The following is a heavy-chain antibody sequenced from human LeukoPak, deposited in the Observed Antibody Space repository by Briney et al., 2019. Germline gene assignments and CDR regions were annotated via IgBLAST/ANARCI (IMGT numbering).Heavy chain of an antibody. Sequence: SETLSLTCTVSGGSISSYYWSWIRQPPGKGLEWIGYIYYSGSTNYTPSLKSRVTISVDTSKNQFSLKLSSVTAADTAVYYCARRDDAFDIWGQGTMVTVSS. V-gene: IGHV4-59*08. CDR1: GGSISSYY. J-gene: IGHJ3*02. CDR2: IYYSGST. CDR3: ARRDDAFDI.